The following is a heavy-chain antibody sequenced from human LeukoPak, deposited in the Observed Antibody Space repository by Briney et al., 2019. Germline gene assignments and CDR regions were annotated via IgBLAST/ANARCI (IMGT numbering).Heavy chain of an antibody. D-gene: IGHD6-13*01. V-gene: IGHV1-24*01. CDR2: FDPEDGET. J-gene: IGHJ4*02. CDR1: GYTLTELS. Sequence: ASVKVSCKVSGYTLTELSMHWVRQAPGKGLEWMGGFDPEDGETIYAQKLQGRVTMTEDTSTDTAYMELSSLRSEDTAVYYCATVGGSSSWYLDYWGQGTLVTVSS. CDR3: ATVGGSSSWYLDY.